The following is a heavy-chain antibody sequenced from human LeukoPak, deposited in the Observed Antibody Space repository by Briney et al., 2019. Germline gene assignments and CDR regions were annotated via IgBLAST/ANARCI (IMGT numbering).Heavy chain of an antibody. CDR1: GGSISSYY. CDR2: IYYSGST. CDR3: ARDVGFFDIDY. V-gene: IGHV4-59*12. Sequence: SETLSLTCTVSGGSISSYYWSWLRQPPGKGLEWIGYIYYSGSTNYNPSLKSRITISLDMSKNQYSLKLTSVTAADTAVYYCARDVGFFDIDYWGQGILVTVSS. J-gene: IGHJ4*02. D-gene: IGHD3-9*01.